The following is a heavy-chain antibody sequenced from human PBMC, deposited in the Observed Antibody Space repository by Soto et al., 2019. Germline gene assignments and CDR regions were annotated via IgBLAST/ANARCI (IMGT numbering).Heavy chain of an antibody. J-gene: IGHJ6*02. CDR1: GFTFSSYG. CDR3: AKGIGEFYYYYDGMDV. CDR2: ISYDGSNK. Sequence: QVQLVESGGGVVQPGRSLRLSCAASGFTFSSYGMHWVRQAPGKGLEWVAVISYDGSNKYYADSVKGRFTISRDNSKNTLYLQMNSLSAEDTAVYYCAKGIGEFYYYYDGMDVWGQGATVTVSS. D-gene: IGHD3-10*01. V-gene: IGHV3-30*18.